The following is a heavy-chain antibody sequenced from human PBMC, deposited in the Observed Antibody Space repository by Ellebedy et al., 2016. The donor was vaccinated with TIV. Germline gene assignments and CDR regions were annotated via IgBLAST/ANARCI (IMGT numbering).Heavy chain of an antibody. J-gene: IGHJ4*02. CDR1: GGSISSSNW. CDR3: AREYRGYYFDY. Sequence: SETLSLXXAVSGGSISSSNWWSWVRQPPGKGLEWIGEIYHSGSTNYNPSLKSRVTISVDKSKNQFSLKLSSVTAADTAVYYCAREYRGYYFDYWGQGTLVTVSS. D-gene: IGHD1-14*01. V-gene: IGHV4-4*02. CDR2: IYHSGST.